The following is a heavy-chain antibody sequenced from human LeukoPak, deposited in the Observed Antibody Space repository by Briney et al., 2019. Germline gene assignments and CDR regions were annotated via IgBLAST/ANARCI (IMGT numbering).Heavy chain of an antibody. D-gene: IGHD5-18*01. V-gene: IGHV1-46*01. Sequence: ASVKVSCKASGYTLTSYYMHWVRQAPGQGLEWMGIINPSGGSTSYAQKFQGRVTMTRDTSTSTVYMELSSLRSEDTAVYYCARATQERGYSYGPSRIDYWGQGTLVTVSS. CDR2: INPSGGST. CDR3: ARATQERGYSYGPSRIDY. CDR1: GYTLTSYY. J-gene: IGHJ4*01.